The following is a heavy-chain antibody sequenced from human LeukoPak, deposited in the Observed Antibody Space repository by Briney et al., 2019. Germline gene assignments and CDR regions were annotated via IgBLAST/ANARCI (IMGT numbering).Heavy chain of an antibody. V-gene: IGHV4-4*02. Sequence: SGTLSLTCAVSGGSISSNNWWSWVRQPPGKGLEWIGEIYHTGSANYNPSLKSRVTISLDTSKNQFSLKLNSMTAADTAVYYCASMWNTAMVSDYWGQGTLVTVSS. J-gene: IGHJ4*02. CDR1: GGSISSNNW. CDR2: IYHTGSA. D-gene: IGHD5-18*01. CDR3: ASMWNTAMVSDY.